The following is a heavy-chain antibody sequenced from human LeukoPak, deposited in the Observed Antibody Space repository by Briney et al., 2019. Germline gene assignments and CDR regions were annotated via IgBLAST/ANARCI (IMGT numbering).Heavy chain of an antibody. CDR2: IYPGESIYASENT. D-gene: IGHD4-17*01. CDR3: ARDPTTVTTIFDS. CDR1: GVSISAYY. Sequence: SETLSLTCSVSGVSISAYYWSWIRQPAGKGLEWIGRIYPGESIYASENTNYNPSLKSRVSMSGDTSKNQVSLKLRSVTAADTAVYYCARDPTTVTTIFDSWGQGTLVTVSS. V-gene: IGHV4-4*07. J-gene: IGHJ4*02.